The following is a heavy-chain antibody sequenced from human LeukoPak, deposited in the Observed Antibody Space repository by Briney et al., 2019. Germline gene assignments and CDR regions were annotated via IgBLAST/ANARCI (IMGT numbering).Heavy chain of an antibody. Sequence: GGSLRLSCAASGFTFSSYWMSLVRQAPGKGLEWVANIKQDGSEKYYVDSVKGRFTISRDNAKNSLYLQMNSLRAEDTAVYYRASSVVTEYYFDYWGQGTLVTVSS. J-gene: IGHJ4*02. V-gene: IGHV3-7*01. CDR3: ASSVVTEYYFDY. CDR2: IKQDGSEK. D-gene: IGHD2-21*02. CDR1: GFTFSSYW.